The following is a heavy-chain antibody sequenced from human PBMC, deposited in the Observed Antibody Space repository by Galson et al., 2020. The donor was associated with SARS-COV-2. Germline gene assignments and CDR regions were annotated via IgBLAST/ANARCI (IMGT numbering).Heavy chain of an antibody. Sequence: SETLSLTCPVSGGSVSSGSYFWSWIRQPPGKGLEYIGYIYSSGGTNYNPSLKSRVTMSVDTHKNQVSLKLNSVTAADTAVYYCARGSVFGVIVIDYWGQGTLVTVSS. V-gene: IGHV4-61*01. J-gene: IGHJ4*02. D-gene: IGHD3-3*01. CDR1: GGSVSSGSYF. CDR3: ARGSVFGVIVIDY. CDR2: IYSSGGT.